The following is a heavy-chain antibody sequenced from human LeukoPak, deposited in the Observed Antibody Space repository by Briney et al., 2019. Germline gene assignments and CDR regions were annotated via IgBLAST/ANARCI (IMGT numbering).Heavy chain of an antibody. Sequence: ASVKVSCKASGYTFTSYDINWVRQATGQGLEWMGRMNPNSGNTGYAQKFQGRVTMTRNTSISTAYMELSSLRSEDTAVYYCARVADSSGSHFDYWGQGTLVTVSS. J-gene: IGHJ4*02. D-gene: IGHD3-22*01. CDR1: GYTFTSYD. CDR3: ARVADSSGSHFDY. V-gene: IGHV1-8*01. CDR2: MNPNSGNT.